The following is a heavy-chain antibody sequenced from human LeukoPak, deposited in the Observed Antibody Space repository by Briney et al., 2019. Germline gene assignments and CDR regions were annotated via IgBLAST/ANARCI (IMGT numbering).Heavy chain of an antibody. J-gene: IGHJ5*02. CDR1: GGSISSGSSY. Sequence: PSETLSLTCTVSGGSISSGSSYSSWIRQPAGKGLEWIGRIYTSGNTNYKPSLQSRVTISVDTAKNQFSLKLSSVTAADTAVYYCTRGDNTWGQGTLVTVSS. V-gene: IGHV4-61*02. CDR2: IYTSGNT. D-gene: IGHD2/OR15-2a*01. CDR3: TRGDNT.